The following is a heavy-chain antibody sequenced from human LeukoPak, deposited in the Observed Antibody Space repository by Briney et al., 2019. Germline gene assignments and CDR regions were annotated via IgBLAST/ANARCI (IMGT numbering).Heavy chain of an antibody. D-gene: IGHD3-10*01. J-gene: IGHJ4*02. V-gene: IGHV4-59*01. CDR2: IYYSGST. CDR3: ARSMVRGASDYFDY. CDR1: GGSISSYY. Sequence: SETLSLTCTVSGGSISSYYWSWIRQPPGKGLEWIGYIYYSGSTNYNPSLKSRVTISVDTSMNQFSLKLSSVTAADTAVYYCARSMVRGASDYFDYWGQGTLVTVSS.